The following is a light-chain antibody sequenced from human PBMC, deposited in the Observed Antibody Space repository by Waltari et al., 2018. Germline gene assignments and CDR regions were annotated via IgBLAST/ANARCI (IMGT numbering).Light chain of an antibody. CDR2: EAS. V-gene: IGKV1-5*01. CDR1: RSVGGW. J-gene: IGKJ2*01. CDR3: QQYNDLYS. Sequence: DIQITQSPSALSASVGDTVTINCRTSRSVGGWMDGFQQKPDNAPRLLSYEASCLADGVPSRFSGSGSATEFTLTISGLQPDDFATYYCQQYNDLYSFGRGTKLEI.